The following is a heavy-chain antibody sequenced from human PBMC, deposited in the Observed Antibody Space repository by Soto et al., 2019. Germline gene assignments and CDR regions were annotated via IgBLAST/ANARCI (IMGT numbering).Heavy chain of an antibody. CDR2: IVVGSGNT. V-gene: IGHV1-58*01. D-gene: IGHD3-22*01. CDR1: GFTFTSSA. J-gene: IGHJ3*02. Sequence: SVKVSCKASGFTFTSSAVQWVRQARGQRLEWIGWIVVGSGNTNYAQKFQERVTITRDMSTSTAYMELSSLRSEDTAVYYCAARGTNYDSSGYYFHDAFDIWGEGTMVTVSS. CDR3: AARGTNYDSSGYYFHDAFDI.